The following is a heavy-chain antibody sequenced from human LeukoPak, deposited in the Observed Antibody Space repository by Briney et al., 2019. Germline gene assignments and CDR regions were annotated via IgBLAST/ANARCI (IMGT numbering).Heavy chain of an antibody. CDR1: GGSISSSSYY. CDR3: ARHFRTVRVRGVNFAFDI. J-gene: IGHJ3*02. CDR2: IYYSGST. Sequence: SETLSLTCTVSGGSISSSSYYWGWIRQPPGKGLEWIGSIYYSGSTYYNPSLKSRVTISVDTSKNQFSLKLSSVTAADTAVYYCARHFRTVRVRGVNFAFDIWGQGTMVTVSS. V-gene: IGHV4-39*01. D-gene: IGHD3-10*01.